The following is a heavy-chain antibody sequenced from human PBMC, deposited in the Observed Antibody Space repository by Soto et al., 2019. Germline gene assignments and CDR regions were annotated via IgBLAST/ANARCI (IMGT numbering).Heavy chain of an antibody. CDR1: DGSISTSSYY. V-gene: IGHV4-39*01. D-gene: IGHD3-22*01. CDR2: IFYTGRT. Sequence: QLQMQEPGPGLVKPWETLSLTCTVSDGSISTSSYYWGWIRQSPGKGLEWIGTIFYTGRTYYNPSLESRVTLSVDTSKNQFSLYLTSVTAADTAMYYCTRHHPHHYDSSGYFDYWGQGTLVTVSS. J-gene: IGHJ4*02. CDR3: TRHHPHHYDSSGYFDY.